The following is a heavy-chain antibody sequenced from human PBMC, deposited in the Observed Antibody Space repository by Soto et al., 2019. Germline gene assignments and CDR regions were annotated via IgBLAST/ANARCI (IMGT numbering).Heavy chain of an antibody. D-gene: IGHD5-18*01. CDR1: GGYISSGGYY. Sequence: ASVTMSVTSTVAGGYISSGGYYWSWINKHPGKGLEWIGYIYYSGSTYYNPSLKSRVTISVDTSKNQFSLKLSSVTAADTAVYYCARRGGYSYGYSGLYYGMDVWGQGTTVTVSS. CDR3: ARRGGYSYGYSGLYYGMDV. J-gene: IGHJ6*02. CDR2: IYYSGST. V-gene: IGHV4-31*03.